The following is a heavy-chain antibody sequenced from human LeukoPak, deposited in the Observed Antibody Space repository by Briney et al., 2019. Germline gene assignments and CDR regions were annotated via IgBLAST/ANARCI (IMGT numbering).Heavy chain of an antibody. CDR2: INPNSGGT. Sequence: ASVKVSCKASGYTFTGYYMHWVRQAPGQGLEWMGWINPNSGGTNYAQKFQGRVTMTRDMSISTAYMELSRLRSDDTAVYYCATNTAMVLGYYYYYYMDVWGKGTTVTVSS. J-gene: IGHJ6*03. V-gene: IGHV1-2*02. D-gene: IGHD5-18*01. CDR3: ATNTAMVLGYYYYYYMDV. CDR1: GYTFTGYY.